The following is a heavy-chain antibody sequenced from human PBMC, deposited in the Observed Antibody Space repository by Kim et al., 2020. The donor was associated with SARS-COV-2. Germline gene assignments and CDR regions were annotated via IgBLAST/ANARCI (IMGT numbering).Heavy chain of an antibody. V-gene: IGHV3-21*01. CDR2: ISSSSSYI. J-gene: IGHJ5*02. CDR1: GFTFSSYS. D-gene: IGHD6-19*01. CDR3: AGGFYSSGFNWFDP. Sequence: GGSLRLSCAASGFTFSSYSMNWVRQAPGKGLEWVSSISSSSSYIYYADSVKGRFTISRDNAKNSLYLQMNSLRAEDTAVYYCAGGFYSSGFNWFDPWGQGTLVTVSS.